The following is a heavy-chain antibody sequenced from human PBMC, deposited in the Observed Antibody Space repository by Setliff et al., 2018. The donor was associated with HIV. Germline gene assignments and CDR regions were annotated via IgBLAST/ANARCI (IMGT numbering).Heavy chain of an antibody. CDR2: INSGSNYI. Sequence: GSLRLSCSGSGFRFGSFSLHWVRQAPGKGLEWISSINSGSNYIYYTDSVKGRFIISRDNAKKSLFLQMSSLRAEDTAVYYCVRALSGGYCSGGNCFPFDFWGQGTLVTVSS. V-gene: IGHV3-21*01. CDR1: GFRFGSFS. D-gene: IGHD2-15*01. CDR3: VRALSGGYCSGGNCFPFDF. J-gene: IGHJ4*02.